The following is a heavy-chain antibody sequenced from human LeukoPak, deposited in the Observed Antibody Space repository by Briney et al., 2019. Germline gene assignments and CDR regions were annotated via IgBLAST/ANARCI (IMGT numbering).Heavy chain of an antibody. CDR3: ARGQGARFYYMDV. Sequence: GASVKVSCKGSGYSFSSYWIGWVRQMPGKGLEWMGMIYSGDSDTRYSPSLQGQVTISADKSISTAYLQWSRLKVSDSGIYYCARGQGARFYYMDVWGKGTTVTVSS. V-gene: IGHV5-51*03. D-gene: IGHD6-6*01. J-gene: IGHJ6*03. CDR2: IYSGDSDT. CDR1: GYSFSSYW.